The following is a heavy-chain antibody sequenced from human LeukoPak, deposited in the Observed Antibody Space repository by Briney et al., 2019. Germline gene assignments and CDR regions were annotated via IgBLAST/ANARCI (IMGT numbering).Heavy chain of an antibody. CDR1: GFTFSRYW. V-gene: IGHV3-7*01. Sequence: GGSLRLSCAASGFTFSRYWMSWVRQAPGKGLEWVANIKKDGSEKYYVASVKCRFTIPSDNAKNSLYLQMNSLRAGDTAVYYCARVVRGQKDYYFDYWGQGTLVTVSS. J-gene: IGHJ4*02. CDR3: ARVVRGQKDYYFDY. D-gene: IGHD3-10*01. CDR2: IKKDGSEK.